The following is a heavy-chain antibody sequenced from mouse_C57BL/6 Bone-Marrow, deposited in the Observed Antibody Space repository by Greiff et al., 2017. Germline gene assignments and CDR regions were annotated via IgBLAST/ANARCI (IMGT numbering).Heavy chain of an antibody. D-gene: IGHD1-1*01. J-gene: IGHJ3*01. Sequence: EVMLVESGGGLVKPGGSLKLSCAASGFTFSSYAMSWVRQTPEKRLEWVATISDGGSSTYYPDNVKGRFTISRDNAKNNLYLQMSHLKSEDTAMYYCAIEGITNGLAWFAYWGQGTLVTVSA. V-gene: IGHV5-4*01. CDR3: AIEGITNGLAWFAY. CDR1: GFTFSSYA. CDR2: ISDGGSST.